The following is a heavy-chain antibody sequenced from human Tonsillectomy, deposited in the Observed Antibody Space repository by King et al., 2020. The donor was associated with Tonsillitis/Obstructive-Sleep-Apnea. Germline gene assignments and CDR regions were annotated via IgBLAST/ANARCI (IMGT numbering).Heavy chain of an antibody. CDR2: ISGGGGST. Sequence: VQLVESGGGLVQPGGSLRLSCAASGFTFSSYAMSWVRQAPGKGLEWVSGISGGGGSTHYAAAVKGRFTISRDNSKNTLYLQMNSLRAEDTAVYYCTKVDYVISLGAFDIWGQGTMVTVSS. D-gene: IGHD3-22*01. CDR3: TKVDYVISLGAFDI. CDR1: GFTFSSYA. J-gene: IGHJ3*02. V-gene: IGHV3-23*04.